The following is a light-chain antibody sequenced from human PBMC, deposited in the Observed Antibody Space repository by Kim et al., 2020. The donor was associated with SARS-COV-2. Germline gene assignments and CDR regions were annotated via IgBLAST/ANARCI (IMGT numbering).Light chain of an antibody. CDR1: SLPEEP. J-gene: IGLJ1*01. V-gene: IGLV3-25*03. CDR2: KDS. Sequence: PRQEAKIPFRGVSLPEEPTYLDPQKHGQAPPPLIYKDSERPSGIPGRFSGSSSGTTVTLTISGVQAEDDADYYCQSADGSGTYVFGTGTKVTVL. CDR3: QSADGSGTYV.